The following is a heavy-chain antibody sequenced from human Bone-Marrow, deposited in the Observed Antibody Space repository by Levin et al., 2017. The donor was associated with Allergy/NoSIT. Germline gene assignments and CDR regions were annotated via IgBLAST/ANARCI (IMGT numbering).Heavy chain of an antibody. CDR3: ARGLELRRNY. D-gene: IGHD1-7*01. Sequence: GESLKISCKASGYTFTGYYMHWVRQAPGQGLEWMGWINPNSGGTNYAQKFQGRVTMTRDTSISTAYMELSRLRSDDTAVYYCARGLELRRNYWGQGTLVTVSS. CDR2: INPNSGGT. V-gene: IGHV1-2*02. J-gene: IGHJ4*02. CDR1: GYTFTGYY.